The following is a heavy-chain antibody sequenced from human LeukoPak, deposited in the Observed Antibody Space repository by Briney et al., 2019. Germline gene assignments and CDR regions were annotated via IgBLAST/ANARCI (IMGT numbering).Heavy chain of an antibody. J-gene: IGHJ5*02. CDR2: IYYSGST. Sequence: SETLSLTCTVSGGSISSYYWSWIRQPPGKGLEWIWYIYYSGSTNYNPSLKRRVTISVETSKNQFSLKLSSVTAADTAVYYCARDNIAVAKRVNWFDPWGQGTLVTVSS. V-gene: IGHV4-59*01. CDR1: GGSISSYY. D-gene: IGHD6-19*01. CDR3: ARDNIAVAKRVNWFDP.